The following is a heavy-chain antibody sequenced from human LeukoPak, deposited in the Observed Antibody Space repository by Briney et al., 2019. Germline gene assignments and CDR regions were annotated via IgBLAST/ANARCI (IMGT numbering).Heavy chain of an antibody. J-gene: IGHJ5*02. CDR1: GGSISSHY. Sequence: SETLSLTCSVSGGSISSHYWSWIRQPPGKGLEWIGYIYYSGSTKYNPPLKSRVTISVDTSKNQFSLKLSSVTAADTAVYYCARGGTTVTPGLLWFDPWGQGTLVTVSS. V-gene: IGHV4-59*11. CDR3: ARGGTTVTPGLLWFDP. D-gene: IGHD4-17*01. CDR2: IYYSGST.